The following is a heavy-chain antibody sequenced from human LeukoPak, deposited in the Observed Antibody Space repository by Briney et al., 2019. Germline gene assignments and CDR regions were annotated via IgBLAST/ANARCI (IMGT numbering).Heavy chain of an antibody. Sequence: SETLSLTCAVYGGSLSGYYWSWIRQSPGKGLEWIGEINHGGSTNYNPPLKSRVTMSVDTSKNHFSLKLGSVTAADTAVYFCAREGRMSMGIEYWGQGTLVTVSS. J-gene: IGHJ4*02. CDR3: AREGRMSMGIEY. V-gene: IGHV4-34*01. CDR1: GGSLSGYY. CDR2: INHGGST. D-gene: IGHD4/OR15-4a*01.